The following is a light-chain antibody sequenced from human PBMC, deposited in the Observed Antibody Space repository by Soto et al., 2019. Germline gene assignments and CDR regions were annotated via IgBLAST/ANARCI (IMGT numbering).Light chain of an antibody. J-gene: IGLJ2*01. CDR3: STSSGSSTRV. CDR2: DVS. V-gene: IGLV2-14*01. Sequence: QSVLTQPASASGSPGQSITISCTGTSSDVGGYNYVSWYQQHPGKAPKLMIYDVSNRPSGVSNRFSGSKSGNTASLTISGRLAEDEEADYCSTSSGSSTRVFGGGTKLTVL. CDR1: SSDVGGYNY.